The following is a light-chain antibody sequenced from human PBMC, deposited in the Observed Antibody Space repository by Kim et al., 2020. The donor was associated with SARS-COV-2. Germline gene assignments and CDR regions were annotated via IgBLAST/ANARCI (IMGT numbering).Light chain of an antibody. V-gene: IGKV1-5*01. Sequence: GDRVPITGRASQSISSLLAWYQQKPGRAPKLLIYDASSLESGIPSRFSGSGSGTEFTLTISSLQPDDFATYYCQQYNSYPWTFGQGTKVDIK. CDR1: QSISSL. CDR2: DAS. J-gene: IGKJ1*01. CDR3: QQYNSYPWT.